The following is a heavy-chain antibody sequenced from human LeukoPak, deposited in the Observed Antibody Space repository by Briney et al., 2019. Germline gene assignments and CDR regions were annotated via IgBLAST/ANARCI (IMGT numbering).Heavy chain of an antibody. V-gene: IGHV3-7*03. J-gene: IGHJ4*01. Sequence: GGSLRLSCVASGFTFGKYWMSWVRQAPVKGLEWVAHIKLDGSEKNYVDSVKGRFTISRDNTKNSLYLQMNSLRVEDTAVFYCARDQYDTWSRRGNFDSWGQGTLVIVSS. CDR3: ARDQYDTWSRRGNFDS. CDR2: IKLDGSEK. D-gene: IGHD3-3*01. CDR1: GFTFGKYW.